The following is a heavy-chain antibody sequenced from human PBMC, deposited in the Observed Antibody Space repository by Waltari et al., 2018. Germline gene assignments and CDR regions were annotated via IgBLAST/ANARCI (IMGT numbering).Heavy chain of an antibody. J-gene: IGHJ2*01. CDR1: GFTFSSYW. CDR2: INSDGGST. V-gene: IGHV3-74*01. CDR3: ARDFYTSSWYFDL. D-gene: IGHD6-13*01. Sequence: EVQLVESGGGLVQRGGSLRLSCAASGFTFSSYWMNWVRQVPGKGLVWVERINSDGGSTSHADSVKGRFPISRDNAKNTLYLQMNSLRAEDTAVYYCARDFYTSSWYFDLWGRGTLVTVSS.